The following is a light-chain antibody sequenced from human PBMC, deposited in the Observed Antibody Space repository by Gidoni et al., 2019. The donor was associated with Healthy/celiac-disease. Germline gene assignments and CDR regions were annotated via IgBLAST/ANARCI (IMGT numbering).Light chain of an antibody. Sequence: VLTQSPATLSSSPGESATLSYRASQSVSSYLAGYQQKPGQAPRLLIYDASNRATGIPARFSGSGSGTDFTLTISSLEPEDVAVYYCQQRSNWPLTFGGGTKVEIK. V-gene: IGKV3-11*01. CDR1: QSVSSY. CDR2: DAS. J-gene: IGKJ4*01. CDR3: QQRSNWPLT.